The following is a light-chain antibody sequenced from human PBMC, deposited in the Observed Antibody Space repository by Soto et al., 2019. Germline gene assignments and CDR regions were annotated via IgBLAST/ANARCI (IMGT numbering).Light chain of an antibody. Sequence: QSVLTQPASVSGSPGQSITISCTGTSSDVGGYNYVSWYQQHPGKAPKLIIYEVSNRPSGVSNRFSGSQSGNTASLTISGLQAEDEADYYCNSYTSKSTGVFGTGPKLTVL. V-gene: IGLV2-14*01. J-gene: IGLJ1*01. CDR3: NSYTSKSTGV. CDR2: EVS. CDR1: SSDVGGYNY.